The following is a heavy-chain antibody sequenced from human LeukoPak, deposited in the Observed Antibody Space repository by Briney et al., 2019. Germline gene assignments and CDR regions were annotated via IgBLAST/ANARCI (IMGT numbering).Heavy chain of an antibody. CDR3: ARGVGDDYIY. Sequence: SQTLSLTCTVSGGSISSGSYYWSWIRQPAGKGLEWIGRIYTSGSTNYNPSLKSRVTISVDTSKNQFSLKLSSVTAADTAVYYCARGVGDDYIYWGQGTLVTVSS. CDR2: IYTSGST. CDR1: GGSISSGSYY. V-gene: IGHV4-61*02. D-gene: IGHD5-24*01. J-gene: IGHJ4*02.